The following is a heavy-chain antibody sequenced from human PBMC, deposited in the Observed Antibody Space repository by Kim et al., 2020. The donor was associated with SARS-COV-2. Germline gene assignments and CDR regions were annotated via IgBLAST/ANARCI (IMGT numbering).Heavy chain of an antibody. Sequence: GSLRLSCAASGFTFSSYGMHWVRQAPGKGLEWVAVISYDGSNKYYADSVKGRFTISRDNSKNTLYLQMNSLRAEDTAVYYCAKISPYGGNTPVDYWCQG. V-gene: IGHV3-30*18. CDR3: AKISPYGGNTPVDY. D-gene: IGHD4-17*01. CDR1: GFTFSSYG. CDR2: ISYDGSNK. J-gene: IGHJ4*02.